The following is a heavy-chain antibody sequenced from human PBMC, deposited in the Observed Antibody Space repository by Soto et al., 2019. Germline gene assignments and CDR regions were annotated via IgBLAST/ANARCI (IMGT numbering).Heavy chain of an antibody. CDR1: GFMFHSYS. V-gene: IGHV3-21*01. D-gene: IGHD2-2*02. CDR3: ATRGIPRTEEY. CDR2: ISYNSKYI. J-gene: IGHJ4*02. Sequence: GGSLRLSCEGSGFMFHSYSMYWIRRAPGKGLEWVSSISYNSKYIYYGDSIKGRFTISRDDAKKPVDLRMNSLKAEDTAVYCCATRGIPRTEEYGGQGTLVTVSS.